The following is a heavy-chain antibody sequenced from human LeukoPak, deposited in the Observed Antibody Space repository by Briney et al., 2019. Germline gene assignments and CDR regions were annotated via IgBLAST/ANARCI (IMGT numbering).Heavy chain of an antibody. CDR2: INIGGTNT. D-gene: IGHD1/OR15-1a*01. Sequence: GGSLRLSCAASGFTFNDYYMSWIRQAPGKGLEWLSYINIGGTNTHYADSVKGRFTISRDNAKKSLYLEMNNLRAEDTAVYYCATNGAGFDTWGQGVLVTVSS. V-gene: IGHV3-11*01. CDR3: ATNGAGFDT. CDR1: GFTFNDYY. J-gene: IGHJ5*02.